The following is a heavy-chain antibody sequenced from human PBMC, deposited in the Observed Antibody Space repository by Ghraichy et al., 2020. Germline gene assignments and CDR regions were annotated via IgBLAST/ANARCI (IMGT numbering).Heavy chain of an antibody. V-gene: IGHV5-51*01. CDR1: GYSFTSYW. D-gene: IGHD3-10*01. J-gene: IGHJ4*02. CDR2: IYPGDSDT. Sequence: GETLNISCKGSGYSFTSYWIGWVRQMPGKGLEWMGIIYPGDSDTRYSPSFQGQVTISADKSISTAYLQWSSLKASDTAMYYCARLSYYYGSGDGNEYFDYWGQGTLVTVSS. CDR3: ARLSYYYGSGDGNEYFDY.